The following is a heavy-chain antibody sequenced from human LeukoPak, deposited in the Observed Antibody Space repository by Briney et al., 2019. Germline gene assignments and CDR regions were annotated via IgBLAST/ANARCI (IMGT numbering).Heavy chain of an antibody. V-gene: IGHV3-64*01. Sequence: GGSLRLSCAASGFTFSSYAMHWVRQAPGKGLEYVSAISSNGGSTYYANSVKDRFTISRDNSKNTLYLQMGSLRAEDMAVYHCARDHKDTPAAGSMDVWGQGTTVTVSS. CDR1: GFTFSSYA. CDR2: ISSNGGST. CDR3: ARDHKDTPAAGSMDV. D-gene: IGHD6-13*01. J-gene: IGHJ6*02.